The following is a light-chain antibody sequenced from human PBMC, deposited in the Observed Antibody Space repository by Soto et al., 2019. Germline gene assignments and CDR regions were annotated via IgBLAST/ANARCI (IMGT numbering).Light chain of an antibody. Sequence: QSVLSHPPSASWTPGDRVIISCSGGSSNIGRNPVNWYQKFPGTAPKLLISLNTQRPSGVPDRFSGSKSGTSASLAISGLRSEDEADYYCAAWDDNVYVFGTGTKVTVL. V-gene: IGLV1-44*01. CDR3: AAWDDNVYV. CDR1: SSNIGRNP. J-gene: IGLJ1*01. CDR2: LNT.